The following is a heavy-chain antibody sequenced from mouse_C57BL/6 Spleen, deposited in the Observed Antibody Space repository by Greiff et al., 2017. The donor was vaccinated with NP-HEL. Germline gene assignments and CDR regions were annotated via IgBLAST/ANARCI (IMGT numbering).Heavy chain of an antibody. CDR1: GYTFTSYG. J-gene: IGHJ2*01. V-gene: IGHV1-81*01. D-gene: IGHD1-1*01. Sequence: QVQLQQSGAELARPGASVKLSCKASGYTFTSYGISWVKQRPGQGLEWIGEIYPRSGNTYYNEKFKGKATLTADKSSSTAYMELRSLTSEDSAVYFCARDYGSSLGYYFDYWGQGTTLTVSS. CDR3: ARDYGSSLGYYFDY. CDR2: IYPRSGNT.